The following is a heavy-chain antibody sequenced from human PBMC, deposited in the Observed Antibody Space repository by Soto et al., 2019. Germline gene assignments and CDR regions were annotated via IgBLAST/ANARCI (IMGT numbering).Heavy chain of an antibody. CDR2: ISYDGSNK. D-gene: IGHD3-3*01. J-gene: IGHJ2*01. Sequence: GGSLRLWCASAKYTFSRCAMHCVRQAPGKGLEWVAVISYDGSNKYYADSVKGRFTISRDNSKNTLYLQMNSLRAEDTAVYYCARDGRRTIFGVVIIDWYFDLWGRGTLVTVSS. V-gene: IGHV3-30-3*01. CDR1: KYTFSRCA. CDR3: ARDGRRTIFGVVIIDWYFDL.